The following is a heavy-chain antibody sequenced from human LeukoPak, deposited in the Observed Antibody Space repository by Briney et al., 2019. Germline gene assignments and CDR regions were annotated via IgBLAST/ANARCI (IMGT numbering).Heavy chain of an antibody. D-gene: IGHD1-26*01. CDR3: AKDREKPSQFDY. J-gene: IGHJ4*02. CDR1: GYTFTSYG. V-gene: IGHV1-18*01. CDR2: ISAYNGNT. Sequence: ASVKVSCKASGYTFTSYGISWVRQAPGQGLEWMGWISAYNGNTNYAQKLQGRVTMTTDTSTSTAYMELRSLRSDDTAVYYCAKDREKPSQFDYWGQGTLVTVSS.